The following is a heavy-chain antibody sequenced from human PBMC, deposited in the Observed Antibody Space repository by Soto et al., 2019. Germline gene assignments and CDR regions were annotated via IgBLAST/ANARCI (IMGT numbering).Heavy chain of an antibody. D-gene: IGHD3-22*01. CDR1: GFTFSSYS. CDR3: ARAYYYDSSGYYYYYYGMDV. CDR2: ISSSSSTI. J-gene: IGHJ6*02. V-gene: IGHV3-48*01. Sequence: GGSLRLSCAASGFTFSSYSMNWVRQAPGKGLEWVSYISSSSSTIYYADSVKGRFTISRDNAKNSLYLQMNSLTAADTAVYYCARAYYYDSSGYYYYYYGMDVWGQGTTVTSP.